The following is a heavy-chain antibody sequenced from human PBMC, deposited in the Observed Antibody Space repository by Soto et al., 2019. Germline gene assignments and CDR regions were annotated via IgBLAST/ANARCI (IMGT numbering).Heavy chain of an antibody. V-gene: IGHV1-58*01. D-gene: IGHD6-19*01. Sequence: SVKVSCKASGFTFTSSAVQWVRQACGQRLEWIGWIVVGSGNTNYAQKFQERVTITRDMSTSTAYMELSSLRSEDTAVYYCAAVTTVAGKNYYYYYGMDVWGQGTTVTVS. J-gene: IGHJ6*02. CDR1: GFTFTSSA. CDR3: AAVTTVAGKNYYYYYGMDV. CDR2: IVVGSGNT.